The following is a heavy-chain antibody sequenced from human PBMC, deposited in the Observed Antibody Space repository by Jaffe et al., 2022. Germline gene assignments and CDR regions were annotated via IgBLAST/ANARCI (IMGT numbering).Heavy chain of an antibody. J-gene: IGHJ3*02. V-gene: IGHV4-59*01. Sequence: QVLLQDSGPGPVKPSETLSLTCTVSGGSISDNYWSWIRQPPGKGLEWIGYMYYSGSTNYNPSLKSRVTMSVDTSKNQFSLKLSSVTAADTAVYYCARRYGSGSYLRTEDGAFDIWGQGTMVTVSS. CDR2: MYYSGST. D-gene: IGHD3-10*01. CDR1: GGSISDNY. CDR3: ARRYGSGSYLRTEDGAFDI.